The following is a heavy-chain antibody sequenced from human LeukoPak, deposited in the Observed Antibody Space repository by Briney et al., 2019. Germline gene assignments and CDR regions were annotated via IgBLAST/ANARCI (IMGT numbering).Heavy chain of an antibody. V-gene: IGHV3-30*02. D-gene: IGHD3-22*01. J-gene: IGHJ4*02. Sequence: PGGSLRLSCAASGFTFSSYGMYWVRQAPGKGLQWVTFIEYNIKNIYYAESAKGRFTLSRDNSKNTLYLQINSLRDEDTAVYYSAKGDYDGAGSLSYWGQGTLVTVSS. CDR1: GFTFSSYG. CDR3: AKGDYDGAGSLSY. CDR2: IEYNIKNI.